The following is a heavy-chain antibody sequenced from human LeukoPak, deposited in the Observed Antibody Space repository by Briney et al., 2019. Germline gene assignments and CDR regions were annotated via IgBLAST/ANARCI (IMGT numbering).Heavy chain of an antibody. V-gene: IGHV3-7*01. CDR3: ARDPCDSCYGYYFDY. CDR1: GFSFSSYW. Sequence: GGSLRLSCAASGFSFSSYWMSWVRQAPGKGLEWVANIQQDGSEKYYVDSVKGRFTISRDNAKNSLYLQMNSLRAEDTAVYYCARDPCDSCYGYYFDYWGQGTLVTVSS. CDR2: IQQDGSEK. D-gene: IGHD2-2*01. J-gene: IGHJ4*02.